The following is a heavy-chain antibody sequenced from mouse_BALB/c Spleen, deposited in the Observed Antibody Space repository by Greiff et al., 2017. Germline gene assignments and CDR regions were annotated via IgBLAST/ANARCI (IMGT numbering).Heavy chain of an antibody. CDR1: GFTFSSYA. Sequence: EVQVVESGGGLVKPGGSLKLSCAASGFTFSSYAMSWVRQTPEKRLEWVASISSGGSTYYPDSVKGRFTISRDNARNILYLQMSSLRSEDTAMYYCARGVIYYDFDYWGQGTTLTVSS. D-gene: IGHD2-4*01. CDR2: ISSGGST. J-gene: IGHJ2*01. V-gene: IGHV5-6-5*01. CDR3: ARGVIYYDFDY.